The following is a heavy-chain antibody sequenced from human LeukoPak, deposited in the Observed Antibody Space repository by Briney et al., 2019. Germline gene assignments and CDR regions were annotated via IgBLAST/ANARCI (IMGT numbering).Heavy chain of an antibody. Sequence: SETLSLTCAVYGGSFSAYYWSWIRQPPGKGLEWIGEINHTGSTNYNPSLKSRVTISVDTSKNQFSLKLSSVTAADTAVYYCARVGGGYYYYMDVWGKGTTVTVSS. V-gene: IGHV4-34*01. CDR1: GGSFSAYY. D-gene: IGHD3-10*01. CDR2: INHTGST. J-gene: IGHJ6*03. CDR3: ARVGGGYYYYMDV.